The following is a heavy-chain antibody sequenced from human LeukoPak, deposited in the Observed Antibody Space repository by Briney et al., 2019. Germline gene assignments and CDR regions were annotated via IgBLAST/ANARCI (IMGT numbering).Heavy chain of an antibody. CDR3: VRVDDYGGYPYYFDS. CDR2: IYSGGST. V-gene: IGHV3-66*01. J-gene: IGHJ4*02. CDR1: GFLVSSKY. Sequence: GGSLRLSCAASGFLVSSKYMSWVRQAPGKGLEWVSVIYSGGSTYYADSVKGRFTISRDNSKNTVYLQMNSLRAEDTAVYYCVRVDDYGGYPYYFDSWGQGTLVTVSS. D-gene: IGHD4-17*01.